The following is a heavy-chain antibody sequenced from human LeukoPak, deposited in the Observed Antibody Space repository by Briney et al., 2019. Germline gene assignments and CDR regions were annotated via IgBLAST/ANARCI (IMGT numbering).Heavy chain of an antibody. Sequence: SETLSLTCTVSGGSISSSSYYWGWIRQPPGKGLEWIGSIYYSGSTYYNPSLKSRVTISVDTSKNQFSLKLSSVTAADTAVYYCAKLVSSDWVGYWGQGTLVTVSS. CDR1: GGSISSSSYY. D-gene: IGHD6-19*01. CDR2: IYYSGST. V-gene: IGHV4-39*01. CDR3: AKLVSSDWVGY. J-gene: IGHJ4*02.